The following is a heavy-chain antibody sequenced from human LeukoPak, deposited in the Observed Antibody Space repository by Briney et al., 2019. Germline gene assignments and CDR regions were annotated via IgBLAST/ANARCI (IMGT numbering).Heavy chain of an antibody. CDR3: AGTMLRGV. J-gene: IGHJ4*02. Sequence: GGSLRLSCAASGFTFSSYSMNWVRQAPGKGLEWVSYISSSSIYIYYSDSVKGRFTISRDNAKNSLYLQMNSLRAADTAVYYCAGTMLRGVWGQGTLVTVSS. CDR2: ISSSSIYI. CDR1: GFTFSSYS. V-gene: IGHV3-21*01. D-gene: IGHD3-10*01.